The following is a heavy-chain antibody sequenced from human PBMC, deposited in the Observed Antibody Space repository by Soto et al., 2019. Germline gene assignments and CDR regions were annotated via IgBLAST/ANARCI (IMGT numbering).Heavy chain of an antibody. D-gene: IGHD3-10*01. CDR3: AKYHMVRGVSTYGMDV. Sequence: QVQLVESGGGVVQPGRSLRLSCAASGFTFSSYGMHWVRQAPGKGLEWVAVISYDGSNKYYADSVKGRFTISRDNSKNXLYLQMNSLRAEDTAVYDCAKYHMVRGVSTYGMDVWGQGTTVTVSS. J-gene: IGHJ6*02. CDR1: GFTFSSYG. CDR2: ISYDGSNK. V-gene: IGHV3-30*18.